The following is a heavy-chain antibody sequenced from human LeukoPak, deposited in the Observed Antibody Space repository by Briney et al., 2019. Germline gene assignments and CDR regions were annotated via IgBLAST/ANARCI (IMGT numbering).Heavy chain of an antibody. J-gene: IGHJ5*02. V-gene: IGHV3-30*03. CDR2: ISYDGSNK. D-gene: IGHD3-22*01. Sequence: GGSLRLSCAASGFTFSSYGMHWVRQAPGKGLEWVAVISYDGSNKYYADSVKGRFTISRDNSKNTLYLQMNSLRAEDTAVYYCARGATDYYDSSGFLNWFDPWGQGTLVTVSS. CDR3: ARGATDYYDSSGFLNWFDP. CDR1: GFTFSSYG.